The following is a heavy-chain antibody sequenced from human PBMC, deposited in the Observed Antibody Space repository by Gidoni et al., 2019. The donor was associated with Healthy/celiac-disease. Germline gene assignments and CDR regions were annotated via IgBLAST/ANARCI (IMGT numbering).Heavy chain of an antibody. V-gene: IGHV3-9*01. J-gene: IGHJ4*02. Sequence: EVQLVESGGGLVQPGRSLRLSCAASGFTFDDYAMHGVRQAPGKGLEWVSGISWNSGSIGYADSVKGRFTISRDNAKNSLYLQMNSLRAEDTALYYCAKDIGAGGYVFDYWGQGTLVTVSS. CDR1: GFTFDDYA. CDR2: ISWNSGSI. CDR3: AKDIGAGGYVFDY. D-gene: IGHD5-12*01.